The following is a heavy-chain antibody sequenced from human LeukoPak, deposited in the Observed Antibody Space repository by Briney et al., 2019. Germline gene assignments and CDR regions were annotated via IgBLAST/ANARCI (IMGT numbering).Heavy chain of an antibody. Sequence: QPGRSLRLSCAASGFTFSSYAMHWVRQAPGKGLEWVAVISYDGSNKYYADSVKGRFTISRDNSKNTLYLQMNSLRAEDTAVYYCAREDLYVYVWGSYRLNYFDYWGQGTLVTVSS. D-gene: IGHD3-16*02. J-gene: IGHJ4*02. CDR1: GFTFSSYA. CDR3: AREDLYVYVWGSYRLNYFDY. V-gene: IGHV3-30-3*01. CDR2: ISYDGSNK.